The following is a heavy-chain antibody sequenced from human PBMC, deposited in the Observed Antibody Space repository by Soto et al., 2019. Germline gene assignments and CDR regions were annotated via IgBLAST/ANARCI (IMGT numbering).Heavy chain of an antibody. Sequence: EVQLVESGGGLVKPGGSLRLSCAASGFTFSSYSMNWVRQAPGKGLEWVSSISSSSRYIYYADSVKGRFTISRDNAKNSLYLQMNSLRAEDTAVYYCARGPLGYSSGWYYFDYWGQGTLVTVSS. J-gene: IGHJ4*02. CDR2: ISSSSRYI. CDR3: ARGPLGYSSGWYYFDY. V-gene: IGHV3-21*01. CDR1: GFTFSSYS. D-gene: IGHD6-19*01.